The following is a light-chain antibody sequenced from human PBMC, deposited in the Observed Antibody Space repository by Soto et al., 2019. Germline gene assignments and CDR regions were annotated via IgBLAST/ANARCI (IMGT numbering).Light chain of an antibody. V-gene: IGLV1-47*01. CDR1: SSNIGSNY. CDR3: VAWDDSLSGVV. CDR2: RNN. Sequence: QSVLTQPPSASGTPGQRVTISCSGSSSNIGSNYVYWYQQLPGTAPKLLIYRNNQRPSGVPDRFSGSKSGTSASLAISGLRSEYEADYYCVAWDDSLSGVVFGGGTKVTVL. J-gene: IGLJ2*01.